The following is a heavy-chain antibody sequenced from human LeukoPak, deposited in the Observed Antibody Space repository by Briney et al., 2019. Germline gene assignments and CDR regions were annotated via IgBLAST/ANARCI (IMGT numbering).Heavy chain of an antibody. J-gene: IGHJ4*02. CDR2: IYYSGST. Sequence: PSETLSLTCTVSGGSISSGGYYWSWNRQHPGKGLEWIGYIYYSGSTYYNPSLKSRVTISVDTSKNQFSLKLSSVTAADTAVYYCARVRLDGKPHFDYWGQGTLVTVSS. CDR3: ARVRLDGKPHFDY. D-gene: IGHD1-14*01. V-gene: IGHV4-31*03. CDR1: GGSISSGGYY.